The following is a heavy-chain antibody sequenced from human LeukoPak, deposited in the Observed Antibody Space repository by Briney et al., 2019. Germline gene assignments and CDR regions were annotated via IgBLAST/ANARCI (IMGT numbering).Heavy chain of an antibody. CDR1: GFTFSHYW. V-gene: IGHV3-7*01. D-gene: IGHD4-23*01. J-gene: IGHJ4*02. Sequence: PGGSLRLSCAASGFTFSHYWMTWVRQAPGKGLEWVAQINQDGSEEYYMDSVKARFTISRDNAKNSLFLQMNSLRVEDTAVYYCARDRGYSTFDYWGQGTLVTVSS. CDR3: ARDRGYSTFDY. CDR2: INQDGSEE.